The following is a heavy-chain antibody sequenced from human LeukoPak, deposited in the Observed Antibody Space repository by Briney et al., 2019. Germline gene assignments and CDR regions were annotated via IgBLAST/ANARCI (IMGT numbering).Heavy chain of an antibody. CDR1: GYTFTSYG. CDR2: ISAYNGNT. V-gene: IGHV1-18*01. J-gene: IGHJ4*02. CDR3: ARVKFLGYCSGGSCYFEPGVCDY. Sequence: GASVKVSCKASGYTFTSYGISWVRQAPGQGLEWMGWISAYNGNTNYAQKLQGRVTMTTDTSTSTAYMELRSLRSDDTAVYYCARVKFLGYCSGGSCYFEPGVCDYWGQGTLVTVSS. D-gene: IGHD2-15*01.